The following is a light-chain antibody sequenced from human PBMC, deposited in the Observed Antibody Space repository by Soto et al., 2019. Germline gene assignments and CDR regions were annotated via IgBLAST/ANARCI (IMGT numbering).Light chain of an antibody. V-gene: IGLV2-14*01. CDR3: GSITSSTTSV. Sequence: QSALTQPASVSGSPGQSITISCTGSSSDIGGYKYVSWYQHHPGKAPKFLIYEVSNRPSGVSNRFSGSKSGNTASLTISGLQSEDEADYYCGSITSSTTSVFGTGTKLTV. CDR1: SSDIGGYKY. CDR2: EVS. J-gene: IGLJ1*01.